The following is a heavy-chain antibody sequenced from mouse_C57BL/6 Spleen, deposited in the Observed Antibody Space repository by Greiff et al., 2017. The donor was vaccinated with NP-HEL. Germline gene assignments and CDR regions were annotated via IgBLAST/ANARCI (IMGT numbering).Heavy chain of an antibody. Sequence: QVQLKESGPELVKPGASVKISCKASGYAFSSSWMNWVKQRPGKGLEWIGRIYPGDGDTNYNGKFKGKATLTADKSSSTAYMQLSSLTSEDSAVYFCARWLSYYFDYWGQGTTLTVSS. CDR1: GYAFSSSW. CDR3: ARWLSYYFDY. CDR2: IYPGDGDT. V-gene: IGHV1-82*01. J-gene: IGHJ2*01.